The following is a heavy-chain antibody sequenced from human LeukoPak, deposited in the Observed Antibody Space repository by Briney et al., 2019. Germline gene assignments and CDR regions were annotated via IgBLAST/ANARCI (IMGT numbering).Heavy chain of an antibody. J-gene: IGHJ4*02. D-gene: IGHD4-17*01. CDR2: IYYSGST. CDR1: GGSISSGGYY. V-gene: IGHV4-31*03. CDR3: ARVPDYGDYVGSFDY. Sequence: SETLSLTCTVSGGSISSGGYYWSWIRQHPGKGLEWIGYIYYSGSTYYNPSLKSRVTTSVDTSKNQFSLKLSSVTAADTAVYYCARVPDYGDYVGSFDYWGQGTLVTVSS.